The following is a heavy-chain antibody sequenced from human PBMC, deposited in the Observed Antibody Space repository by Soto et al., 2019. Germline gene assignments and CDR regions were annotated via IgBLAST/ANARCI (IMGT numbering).Heavy chain of an antibody. CDR2: IYHSGST. V-gene: IGHV4-4*02. CDR3: ARERYSSGWYGNWFDP. J-gene: IGHJ5*02. Sequence: SETLSLTCAVSGGSISSSNWWSWVRQPPGKGLEWIGEIYHSGSTNYNPSLKSRVTISVDKSKNQFSLKLSSVTAADTAVYYCARERYSSGWYGNWFDPWGQGTLVTVSS. D-gene: IGHD6-19*01. CDR1: GGSISSSNW.